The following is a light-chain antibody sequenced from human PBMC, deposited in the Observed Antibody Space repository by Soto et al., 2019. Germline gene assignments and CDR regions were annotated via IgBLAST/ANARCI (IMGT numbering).Light chain of an antibody. V-gene: IGKV3-11*01. CDR1: QSVSSN. CDR3: QQRSTWPRWT. Sequence: EIVMTQSPATLSVSPGERATLSCRASQSVSSNLAWYQQKPGQAPRLLIYDASTRATVIPARFSGSGSGTEFTLTISSLEPEDFAVYYCQQRSTWPRWTFGQGTKVDIK. CDR2: DAS. J-gene: IGKJ1*01.